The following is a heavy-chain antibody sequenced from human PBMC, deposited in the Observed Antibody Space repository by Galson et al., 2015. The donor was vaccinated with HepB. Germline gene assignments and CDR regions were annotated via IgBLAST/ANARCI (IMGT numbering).Heavy chain of an antibody. D-gene: IGHD3-10*01. Sequence: SLRLSCAASGFTLSTYGTHWVRQAPGKGLEWVAVIWSDGSNKYYADSVKGRFTISRDNSKNTLYLQMNSLRAEDTAVYYCAMPMGRSVIANSNFEYWGQGTLVTVSS. CDR2: IWSDGSNK. CDR3: AMPMGRSVIANSNFEY. CDR1: GFTLSTYG. V-gene: IGHV3-33*01. J-gene: IGHJ4*01.